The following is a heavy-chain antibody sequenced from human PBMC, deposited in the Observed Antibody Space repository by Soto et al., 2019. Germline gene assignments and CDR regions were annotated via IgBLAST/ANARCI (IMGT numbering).Heavy chain of an antibody. V-gene: IGHV3-48*02. CDR2: ISSSSSTI. D-gene: IGHD2-15*01. Sequence: GSLRLTCAASGXTFSSYRMNWVRQAPGKGLELVSYISSSSSTIYYADSVKGRFTIYRDNANNSLYLQMNSLRDEDTAVYYFERVMVEAATPLYYYGMDVWGQGTTATVSS. CDR3: ERVMVEAATPLYYYGMDV. J-gene: IGHJ6*02. CDR1: GXTFSSYR.